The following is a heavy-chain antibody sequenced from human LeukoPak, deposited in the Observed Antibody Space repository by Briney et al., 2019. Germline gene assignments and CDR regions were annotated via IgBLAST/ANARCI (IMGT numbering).Heavy chain of an antibody. D-gene: IGHD3-16*01. V-gene: IGHV3-30-3*01. CDR3: AREGEALDY. Sequence: GGSLRLSCAAPGFTFSSYAMHWVRQAPGKGLEWVTIISYDGSNKYYADSVKGRFTISRDNSKNTLNLQMNSLRAADTAVYYCAREGEALDYWGQGTLVTVSS. CDR1: GFTFSSYA. J-gene: IGHJ4*02. CDR2: ISYDGSNK.